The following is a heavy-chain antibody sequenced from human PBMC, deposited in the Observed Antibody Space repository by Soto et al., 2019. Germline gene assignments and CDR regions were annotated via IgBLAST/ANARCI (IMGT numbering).Heavy chain of an antibody. CDR3: ARDQRSSGCYLQRRLEFRAFDY. V-gene: IGHV3-48*02. CDR1: GFSFTSYS. J-gene: IGHJ4*02. Sequence: VVSRTVSCAACGFSFTSYSMNWVRQGQGKGLEWVSYISSSSSTIYYADSVKGRFTISRDNAKNSLYLQMNSLRDEDTAVYYCARDQRSSGCYLQRRLEFRAFDYWGQGTLVTVSS. D-gene: IGHD6-19*01. CDR2: ISSSSSTI.